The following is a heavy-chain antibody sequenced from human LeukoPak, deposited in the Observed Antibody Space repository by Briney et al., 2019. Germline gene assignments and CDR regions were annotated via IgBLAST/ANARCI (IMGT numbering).Heavy chain of an antibody. Sequence: SNKYYADSVKGRFTISRDNSKNTLYLQMYSLRAEDTAVYYCAKVGAGGTYYYDSSGYYFDYWGQGTLVTVSS. V-gene: IGHV3-30*02. D-gene: IGHD3-22*01. CDR2: SNK. CDR3: AKVGAGGTYYYDSSGYYFDY. J-gene: IGHJ4*02.